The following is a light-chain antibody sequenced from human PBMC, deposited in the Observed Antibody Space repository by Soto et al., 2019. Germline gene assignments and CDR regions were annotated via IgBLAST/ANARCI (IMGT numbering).Light chain of an antibody. V-gene: IGKV3-11*01. J-gene: IGKJ5*01. CDR3: QQRHMWPIT. Sequence: ETVLTQSPGTLSLSPGERATLSCRASQSVGGLLAWYQQKPGQAPRLLIYDAYNRATGIPPRFSGSGSGTDFTLTISSLEPEDSAVYYCQQRHMWPITFGQGTRLEIK. CDR2: DAY. CDR1: QSVGGL.